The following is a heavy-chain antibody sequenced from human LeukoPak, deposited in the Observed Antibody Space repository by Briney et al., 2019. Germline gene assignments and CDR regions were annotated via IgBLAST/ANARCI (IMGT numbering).Heavy chain of an antibody. CDR2: IYYSGST. Sequence: SETLSLTCTVSGGSVSSGSYYWSWIRQPPGKGLEWIGYIYYSGSTNYNPSLKSRVTISVDTSKNQFSLKLSSVTAADTAVYYCARDTAMVYFDYWGQGTLVTVSS. D-gene: IGHD5-18*01. J-gene: IGHJ4*02. CDR3: ARDTAMVYFDY. CDR1: GGSVSSGSYY. V-gene: IGHV4-61*01.